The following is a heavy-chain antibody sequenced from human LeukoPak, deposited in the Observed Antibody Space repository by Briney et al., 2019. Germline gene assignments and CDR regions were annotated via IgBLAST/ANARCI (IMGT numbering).Heavy chain of an antibody. Sequence: ASVKVSCKTSGYSFTSYGVTWVRQAPGQGLEWMGWIGGYTGHTSYVQKFQGRVTMTTDTSTSTAYMELRSLTSDDTAVYYCARDGSCSGGSCAMDGWFDPWGQGTLVTVSS. J-gene: IGHJ5*02. D-gene: IGHD2-15*01. V-gene: IGHV1-18*01. CDR2: IGGYTGHT. CDR1: GYSFTSYG. CDR3: ARDGSCSGGSCAMDGWFDP.